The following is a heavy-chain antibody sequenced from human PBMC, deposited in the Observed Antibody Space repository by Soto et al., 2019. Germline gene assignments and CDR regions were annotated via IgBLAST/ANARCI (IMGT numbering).Heavy chain of an antibody. CDR1: GFTFSSYS. V-gene: IGHV3-48*01. CDR2: ISGSSSNI. Sequence: GGSLRLSCAASGFTFSSYSMNWVRQAPGKGQEWASYISGSSSNIYYADSVKGRFTISRDNAMNSLYLQMNSLRAEDTAVYYCARDIVAGSGWYTYDYWGQGTPVTVS. D-gene: IGHD6-19*01. J-gene: IGHJ4*02. CDR3: ARDIVAGSGWYTYDY.